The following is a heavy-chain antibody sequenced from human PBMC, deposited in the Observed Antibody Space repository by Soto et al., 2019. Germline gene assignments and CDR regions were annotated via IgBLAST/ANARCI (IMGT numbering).Heavy chain of an antibody. CDR2: IYYSGST. J-gene: IGHJ4*02. Sequence: VQLQESGPGLVKPSQTLSLTCTVSDGSISSGECYWSWIREHPGKGLEWIGYIYYSGSTYYNPSLKSRVTISVDTSKNQFSLKLSSVTAADTAVYYCARDERGTTAIGGWGQGTLVTVSS. V-gene: IGHV4-31*03. CDR3: ARDERGTTAIGG. D-gene: IGHD3-16*01. CDR1: DGSISSGECY.